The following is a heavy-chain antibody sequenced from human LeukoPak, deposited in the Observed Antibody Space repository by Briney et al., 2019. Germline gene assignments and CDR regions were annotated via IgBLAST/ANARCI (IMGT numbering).Heavy chain of an antibody. CDR3: ARVLGSGWYWAYYYYYMDV. D-gene: IGHD6-19*01. V-gene: IGHV4-31*03. CDR2: IYYSGST. Sequence: SETLSLTCTVSGGSISSGGYYWSWIRQHPGKGLEWIGYIYYSGSTYYNPSLKSRVTISVDTSKNQFSLKLSSVTAADTAVYYCARVLGSGWYWAYYYYYMDVWGKGTTVTVSS. CDR1: GGSISSGGYY. J-gene: IGHJ6*03.